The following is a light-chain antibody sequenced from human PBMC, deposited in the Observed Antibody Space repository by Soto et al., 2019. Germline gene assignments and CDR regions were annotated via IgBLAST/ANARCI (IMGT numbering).Light chain of an antibody. J-gene: IGKJ1*01. CDR2: GAS. CDR3: QQYNNWPPT. CDR1: QSVSGN. Sequence: EIVMTQSPATLSVSPGERATLSCRASQSVSGNLAWYQQKPGQAPRLLIYGASTRATGIPARFSGSGSGTDFTLTVSRRQSEDFAVYYFQQYNNWPPTLGQGTKVEL. V-gene: IGKV3D-15*01.